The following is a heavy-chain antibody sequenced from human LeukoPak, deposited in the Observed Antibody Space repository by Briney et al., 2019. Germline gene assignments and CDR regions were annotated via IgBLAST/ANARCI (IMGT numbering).Heavy chain of an antibody. J-gene: IGHJ4*02. Sequence: ASVKVSCKASGYTFTDYYIHWVRQAPGQGLEWMGRIDPDSGVTNSAQNFQGRVTMTRDTSITTAYMELSGLRSDDTAVYYCARDQARTTTWYLYMNYWGQGTLVTVS. D-gene: IGHD3/OR15-3a*01. CDR3: ARDQARTTTWYLYMNY. V-gene: IGHV1-2*06. CDR1: GYTFTDYY. CDR2: IDPDSGVT.